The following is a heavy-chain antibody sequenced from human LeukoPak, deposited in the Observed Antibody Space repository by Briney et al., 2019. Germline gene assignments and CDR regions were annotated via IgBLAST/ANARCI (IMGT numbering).Heavy chain of an antibody. V-gene: IGHV3-15*01. CDR3: STDGNY. CDR2: IKETTYGGTT. CDR1: GFTFTTAW. J-gene: IGHJ4*02. Sequence: GGSLRLSCLGSGFTFTTAWMSWVRQALGKGLEWVGRIKETTYGGTTYYAAPVRGRFTISRDDSKNTLYLQMDNLRVEDTGVYFCSTDGNYWGQGTLVVVS. D-gene: IGHD1-14*01.